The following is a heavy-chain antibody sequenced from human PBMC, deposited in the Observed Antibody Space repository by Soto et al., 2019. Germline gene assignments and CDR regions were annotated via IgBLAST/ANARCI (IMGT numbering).Heavy chain of an antibody. V-gene: IGHV1-18*01. CDR2: ISAYNGNR. D-gene: IGHD1-26*01. Sequence: ASVKVCCEASGYTVSHYGIGWVRQAPGQGLEWMGWISAYNGNRHFAEGLRGRITMTTNTTTSTADMELRSLSSDDTAVYYCARGGQECSNSGCGYIYDGMDVWGQGTTVTVSS. CDR3: ARGGQECSNSGCGYIYDGMDV. CDR1: GYTVSHYG. J-gene: IGHJ6*02.